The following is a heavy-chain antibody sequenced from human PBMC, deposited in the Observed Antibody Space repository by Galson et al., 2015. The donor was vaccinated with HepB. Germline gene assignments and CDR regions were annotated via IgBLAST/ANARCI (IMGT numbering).Heavy chain of an antibody. CDR3: ARGYCSSTSCYVAHD. Sequence: SVKVSCRASGGTFSSYAISWVRQAPGQGLEWMGRIIPILGIANYAQKFQGRVTITADKSTSTAYMELSSLRSEDTAVYYCARGYCSSTSCYVAHDWGQGTLVTVSS. CDR1: GGTFSSYA. V-gene: IGHV1-69*04. J-gene: IGHJ4*02. CDR2: IIPILGIA. D-gene: IGHD2-2*01.